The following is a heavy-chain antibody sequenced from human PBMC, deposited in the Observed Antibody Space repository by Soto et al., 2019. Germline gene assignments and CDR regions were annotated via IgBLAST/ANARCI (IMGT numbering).Heavy chain of an antibody. J-gene: IGHJ4*02. CDR1: GGSISSGGYS. V-gene: IGHV4-30-2*02. CDR2: IYHSGSP. Sequence: PSETLSLTCAVSGGSISSGGYSWSWIRQPPGKGLEWIGYIYHSGSPYYNPSLKSRVTISVDTSKNQFSLKLSSVTAEDTAVYYCAKDTYYYSSSGYYVFDSWGQGTLVTVSS. D-gene: IGHD3-22*01. CDR3: AKDTYYYSSSGYYVFDS.